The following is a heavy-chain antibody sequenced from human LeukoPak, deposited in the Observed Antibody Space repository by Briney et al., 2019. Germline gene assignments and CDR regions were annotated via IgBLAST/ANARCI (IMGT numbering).Heavy chain of an antibody. CDR3: TSPYWSGRHTSQDNYYYYYMDV. CDR1: GFTFSGSA. V-gene: IGHV3-73*01. J-gene: IGHJ6*03. D-gene: IGHD3-3*01. Sequence: GGSLRLSCAASGFTFSGSAMHWVRQASGKGLEWVGRIRSKANSYATAYAASVKGRFTISRDDSKNTAYLQMNSLKTEDTAVYYCTSPYWSGRHTSQDNYYYYYMDVWGKGATVTVSS. CDR2: IRSKANSYAT.